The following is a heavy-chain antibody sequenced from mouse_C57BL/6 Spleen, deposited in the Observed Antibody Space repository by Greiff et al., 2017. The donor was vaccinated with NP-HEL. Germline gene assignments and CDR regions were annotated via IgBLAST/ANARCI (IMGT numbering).Heavy chain of an antibody. CDR1: GFSLTSYG. V-gene: IGHV2-5*01. Sequence: QVQLKESGPGLVQPSQSLSITCTVSGFSLTSYGVHWVRQSPGKGLEWLGVIWRGGSTDYNAAFMSRLSTTKDNSKSQVFFKMNSLQADDTAIYYCAKNDEGGYLDYWGQGTTLTVSS. CDR3: AKNDEGGYLDY. J-gene: IGHJ2*01. CDR2: IWRGGST.